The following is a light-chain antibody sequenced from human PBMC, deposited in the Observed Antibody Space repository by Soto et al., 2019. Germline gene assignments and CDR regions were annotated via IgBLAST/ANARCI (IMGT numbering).Light chain of an antibody. CDR3: SSYAGTDTLRV. Sequence: QSALTQPPSASGSPGQSVTISCTGSSRDVGAYNHVSWYQQHPGKAPKLIIYEIDQRPSGVPDRFSASKSGNTASLTVSGLQAADEADYYCSSYAGTDTLRVFGGGTKVTVL. CDR1: SRDVGAYNH. V-gene: IGLV2-8*01. J-gene: IGLJ3*02. CDR2: EID.